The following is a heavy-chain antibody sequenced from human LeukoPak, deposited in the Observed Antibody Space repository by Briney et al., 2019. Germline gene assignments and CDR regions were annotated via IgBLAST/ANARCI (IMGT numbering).Heavy chain of an antibody. V-gene: IGHV1-18*01. CDR2: ISAYNGNT. D-gene: IGHD3-16*01. J-gene: IGHJ6*03. CDR1: GYTFTSYG. CDR3: ARDGGTDPESYYMDV. Sequence: ASVKVSCKASGYTFTSYGISWVRQAPGQGLEWMGWISAYNGNTNYAQKLQGRVTMTTDTSTSTAYMELRSLRSDDTAVCYCARDGGTDPESYYMDVWGKGTTVTVSS.